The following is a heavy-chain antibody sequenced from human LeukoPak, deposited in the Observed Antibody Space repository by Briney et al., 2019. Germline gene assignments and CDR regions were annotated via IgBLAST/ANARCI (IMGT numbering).Heavy chain of an antibody. Sequence: LTGGSLRLSCAASGFTFNNYAMSWVRQAPGKGLEWVSAIRGSGESTYYADSVKGRFTISRDNSKNTLYLQMNSLRAEDTAVYYCAKDPSLYGTLLFDYWGQGTLVTVSS. CDR3: AKDPSLYGTLLFDY. D-gene: IGHD4-17*01. CDR1: GFTFNNYA. V-gene: IGHV3-23*01. J-gene: IGHJ4*02. CDR2: IRGSGEST.